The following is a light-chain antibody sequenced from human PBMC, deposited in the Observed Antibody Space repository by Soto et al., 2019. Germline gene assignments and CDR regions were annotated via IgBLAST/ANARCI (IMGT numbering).Light chain of an antibody. CDR1: QRVSSY. Sequence: EIVLTQSPATLSLSPGERATLSCRASQRVSSYLAWYQQKPGQAPRLLIYDASNRATGIPARFSGSGSGIDFTLTISSLEPEDFSVYYCQQRSNWPLTFGGGTKVEIK. J-gene: IGKJ4*01. CDR2: DAS. V-gene: IGKV3-11*01. CDR3: QQRSNWPLT.